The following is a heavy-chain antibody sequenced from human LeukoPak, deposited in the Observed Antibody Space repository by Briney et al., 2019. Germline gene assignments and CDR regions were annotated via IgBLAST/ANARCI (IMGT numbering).Heavy chain of an antibody. D-gene: IGHD3-22*01. V-gene: IGHV5-51*01. CDR3: ARRYYYDSSGYYPFDY. J-gene: IGHJ4*02. CDR1: GYSFTSYW. Sequence: GESLKISCKGSGYSFTSYWIGWVRQMPGKGLEWMGIIYPGDSDTRYSPSFQGQVTISADKSISTAYLRWSSLKASDTAMYYCARRYYYDSSGYYPFDYWGQGTLVTVSS. CDR2: IYPGDSDT.